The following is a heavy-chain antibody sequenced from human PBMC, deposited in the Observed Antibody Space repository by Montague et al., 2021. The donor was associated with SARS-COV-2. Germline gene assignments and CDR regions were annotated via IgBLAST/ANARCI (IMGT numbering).Heavy chain of an antibody. CDR1: GGSISSSSYY. Sequence: SETLSLTCTVSGGSISSSSYYWGWIRQPPGKGLEWIGSIHYSGSTYYNPSLKSRVTISVDTSKNQFSLKPSSVTAADTAVYYCARGGYSGYWDYWGQGTLVTVSS. D-gene: IGHD5-12*01. V-gene: IGHV4-39*07. CDR2: IHYSGST. CDR3: ARGGYSGYWDY. J-gene: IGHJ4*02.